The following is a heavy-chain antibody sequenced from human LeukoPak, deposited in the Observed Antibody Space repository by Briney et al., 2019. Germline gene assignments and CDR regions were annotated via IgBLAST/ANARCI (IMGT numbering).Heavy chain of an antibody. J-gene: IGHJ4*02. D-gene: IGHD5-12*01. CDR3: ARVASLSSGNADYFDY. V-gene: IGHV3-66*01. Sequence: GGSLRLSCAASGFTVSTNYMSWVRQAPGTGLEWVSVIYSGGSTYYADSVKGRFTISRDNSKNTLYLQMNSLRAGDTAVYYCARVASLSSGNADYFDYWGQGTLVIVSS. CDR2: IYSGGST. CDR1: GFTVSTNY.